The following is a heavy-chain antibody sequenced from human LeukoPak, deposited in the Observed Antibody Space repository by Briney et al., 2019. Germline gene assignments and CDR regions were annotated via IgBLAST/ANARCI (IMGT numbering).Heavy chain of an antibody. CDR1: GFTFSSYW. Sequence: GGSLRLSCAASGFTFSSYWMSWVRQAPGKGLEWVANIKQDGSEKYYVDSVKGRFTISRDNAKNSLYLQMNSLRAEDTALYYCAKGSDSAAYSTLDSWGQGTLVTVSS. J-gene: IGHJ4*02. CDR3: AKGSDSAAYSTLDS. CDR2: IKQDGSEK. V-gene: IGHV3-7*03. D-gene: IGHD3-22*01.